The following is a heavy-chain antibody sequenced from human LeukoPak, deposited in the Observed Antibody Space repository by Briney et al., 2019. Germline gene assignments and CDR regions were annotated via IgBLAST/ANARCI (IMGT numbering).Heavy chain of an antibody. J-gene: IGHJ5*02. V-gene: IGHV4-30-2*01. CDR1: GGSISSGGYS. CDR2: TYHSGST. CDR3: ARDGPAAMAGWFDP. Sequence: SETLSLTCAVSGGSISSGGYSWSWLRQPPGKGLEWIGYTYHSGSTYYNPSLKSRVTISVDTSKNQFSLKLSSVTAADTAVYYCARDGPAAMAGWFDPWGQGTLVTVSS. D-gene: IGHD2-2*01.